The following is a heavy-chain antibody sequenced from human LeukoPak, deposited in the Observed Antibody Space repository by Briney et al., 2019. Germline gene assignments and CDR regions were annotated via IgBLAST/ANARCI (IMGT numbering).Heavy chain of an antibody. V-gene: IGHV3-9*01. Sequence: PGRSLRLSCAASGFTFDDYAMHWVRQAPGKGLEWVSGISWNSGRIGYAVSVRGRFTISRDNAKNSLYLQMNSLRAEDTAVYYWASIAVALIHYWGQGTLVTVSS. D-gene: IGHD6-19*01. CDR3: ASIAVALIHY. CDR1: GFTFDDYA. CDR2: ISWNSGRI. J-gene: IGHJ4*02.